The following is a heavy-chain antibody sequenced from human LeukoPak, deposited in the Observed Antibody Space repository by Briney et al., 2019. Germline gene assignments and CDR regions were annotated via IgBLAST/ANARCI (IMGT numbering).Heavy chain of an antibody. Sequence: KPGGSLRLSCAASGFTLSSYSMNWVRQAPGKGLEWVSSISSSSSYIYYADSVKGRFTISRDNAKNSLYLQMNSLRAEDTAVYYCARDRANYYGSGSYLQIIDYWGQGTLVTVSS. CDR1: GFTLSSYS. CDR3: ARDRANYYGSGSYLQIIDY. V-gene: IGHV3-21*01. D-gene: IGHD3-10*01. CDR2: ISSSSSYI. J-gene: IGHJ4*02.